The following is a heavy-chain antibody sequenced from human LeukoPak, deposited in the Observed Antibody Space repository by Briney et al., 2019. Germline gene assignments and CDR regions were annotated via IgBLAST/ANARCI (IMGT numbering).Heavy chain of an antibody. CDR2: ISAYNGNT. V-gene: IGHV1-18*01. CDR1: GYTFTSYG. Sequence: ASVKVSCKASGYTFTSYGISWVRQAPGQGLEWMGWISAYNGNTNYAQKLQGRVTMTTDTSTSTAYMELRSLRSDDTAVYYCARGVSQVAVAGTFDYCGQGTLVTVSS. CDR3: ARGVSQVAVAGTFDY. J-gene: IGHJ4*02. D-gene: IGHD6-19*01.